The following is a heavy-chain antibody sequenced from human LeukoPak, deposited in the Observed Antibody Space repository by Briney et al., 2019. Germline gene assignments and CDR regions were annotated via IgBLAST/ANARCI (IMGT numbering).Heavy chain of an antibody. CDR3: AIHSSSQSFDY. CDR1: GFTFSSYS. CDR2: ISSSSSTI. Sequence: GGSLRLSCAASGFTFSSYSMNWVRQAPGKGLEWVSYISSSSSTIYYADSVKGRFTISRDNAKNSLYLQMNSLRAEDTAVYYCAIHSSSQSFDYWGRGTLVTVSS. D-gene: IGHD6-13*01. V-gene: IGHV3-48*01. J-gene: IGHJ4*02.